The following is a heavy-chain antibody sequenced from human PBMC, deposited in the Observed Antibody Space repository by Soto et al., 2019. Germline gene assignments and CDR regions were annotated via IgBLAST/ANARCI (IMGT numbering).Heavy chain of an antibody. CDR3: ATQQTCGGSCYHHI. CDR1: GFTFSSYG. CDR2: ISYDGSNK. J-gene: IGHJ3*02. V-gene: IGHV3-30*03. D-gene: IGHD2-15*01. Sequence: QVQLVESGGGVVQPGRSLRLSCAASGFTFSSYGMRWVRQAPGKGLEWVAVISYDGSNKYYADSVKGRFTISRDNSKNTLYLQMNSLRAEDTAVYYCATQQTCGGSCYHHIWGQGTMVTVSS.